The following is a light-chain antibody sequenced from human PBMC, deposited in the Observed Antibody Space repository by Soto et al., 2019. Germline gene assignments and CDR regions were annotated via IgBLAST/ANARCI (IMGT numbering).Light chain of an antibody. V-gene: IGKV1-27*01. CDR2: AAS. CDR3: QKYSSGPFT. Sequence: DIQMTQSPSSLSASVGDRVTITCRASQGISNYVAWYQQKPGTAPKVLISAASTLQSGIPSRFSGSGFGTDFTLNISSLQPEDVATYYCQKYSSGPFTFGPGTKVEIK. J-gene: IGKJ3*01. CDR1: QGISNY.